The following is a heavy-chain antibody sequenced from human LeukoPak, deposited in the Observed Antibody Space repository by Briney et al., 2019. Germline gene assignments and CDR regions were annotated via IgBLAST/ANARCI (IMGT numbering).Heavy chain of an antibody. CDR3: ARSGLLWFGELFGARVEDYYYYMDV. J-gene: IGHJ6*03. Sequence: SVKVSCKVSGGTFSSYAISWVRQAPGQGLEWMGRIIPIFGTANYAQKFQGRVTITTDESTSTAYMELSSLRSEDTAVYYCARSGLLWFGELFGARVEDYYYYMDVWGKGTTVTVSS. V-gene: IGHV1-69*05. D-gene: IGHD3-10*01. CDR1: GGTFSSYA. CDR2: IIPIFGTA.